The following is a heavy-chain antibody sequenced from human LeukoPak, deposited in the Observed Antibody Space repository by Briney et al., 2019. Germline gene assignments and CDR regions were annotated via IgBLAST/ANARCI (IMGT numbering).Heavy chain of an antibody. CDR2: ISNSGSYT. V-gene: IGHV3-11*05. J-gene: IGHJ3*01. CDR1: GFTFGDYY. Sequence: PGGSLRLSCAASGFTFGDYYMGWIRQAPGKGLEWVSYISNSGSYTKYADSVKGRFTISRDNAKNSLFLEVNSLRAEDTGVYYCARVKGVYAFDFWGQGTMVTVSS. CDR3: ARVKGVYAFDF. D-gene: IGHD2-8*01.